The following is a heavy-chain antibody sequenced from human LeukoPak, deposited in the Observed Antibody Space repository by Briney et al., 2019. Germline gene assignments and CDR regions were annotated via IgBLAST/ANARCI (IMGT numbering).Heavy chain of an antibody. CDR2: IYYSGST. CDR3: ARDRAHYGLNWFDP. J-gene: IGHJ5*02. CDR1: GGSISSGDYY. V-gene: IGHV4-30-4*08. D-gene: IGHD4-17*01. Sequence: PSQTLSLTCTVSGGSISSGDYYWRWIRQPPGTGLEWVGYIYYSGSTYYNPSLKSRVTISVDTSKNQFSLKLSSVTAADTAVYYCARDRAHYGLNWFDPWGQGTLVTVSS.